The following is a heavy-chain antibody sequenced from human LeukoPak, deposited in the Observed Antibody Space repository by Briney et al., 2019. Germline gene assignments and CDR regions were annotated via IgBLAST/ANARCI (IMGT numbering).Heavy chain of an antibody. J-gene: IGHJ3*02. Sequence: ASVKVSCKASGYTFTNYGINWVRQAPGQGLEWMGWISAYNGNANYAQKLQGRVTMTTDTSTTTAYMELRSLRSDDTAVYYCARDRLTYPRGAFDIWGQGTMVTVSS. CDR2: ISAYNGNA. V-gene: IGHV1-18*01. CDR3: ARDRLTYPRGAFDI. CDR1: GYTFTNYG.